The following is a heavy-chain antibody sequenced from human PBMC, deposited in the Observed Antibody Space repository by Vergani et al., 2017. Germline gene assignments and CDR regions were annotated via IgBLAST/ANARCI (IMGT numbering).Heavy chain of an antibody. D-gene: IGHD3-9*01. Sequence: EVQLVESGGGLVQPGRSLRLSCTASGFTFGDYAMSWVRQAPGKGLEWVSAISGSGGSTYYADSVKGRFTISRDNSKNTLYLQMNSLRAEDTAVYYCAKGADYDILTGYGVGAFDIWGQGTMVTVSS. J-gene: IGHJ3*02. CDR3: AKGADYDILTGYGVGAFDI. V-gene: IGHV3-23*04. CDR2: ISGSGGST. CDR1: GFTFGDYA.